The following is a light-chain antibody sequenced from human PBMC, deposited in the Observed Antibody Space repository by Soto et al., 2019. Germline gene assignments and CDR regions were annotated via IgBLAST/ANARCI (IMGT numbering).Light chain of an antibody. CDR1: SSDVGSYNR. J-gene: IGLJ1*01. CDR2: EVS. CDR3: NSYSGSSTSV. Sequence: QSALTQPPSVSGSPGQSVAISCTGTSSDVGSYNRVSWYQQPPGAAPKLMIYEVSNRPSGVPDRFSGSKSGNTAPLTISGLQANDVADYYCNSYSGSSTSVFGPGTKLTVL. V-gene: IGLV2-18*02.